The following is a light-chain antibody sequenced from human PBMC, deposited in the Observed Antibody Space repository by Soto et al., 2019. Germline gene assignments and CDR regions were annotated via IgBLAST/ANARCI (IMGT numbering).Light chain of an antibody. Sequence: DILLTQYPSSLSACVGYRVTITCQASQSINIYLNWYQQKPGKAPKLLIYAASSFQSGVPSRFSGSGSGTDFTLTISSLQPEDFATYYCQQSYSTPQTFGQVAKVDI. CDR2: AAS. V-gene: IGKV1-39*01. CDR1: QSINIY. J-gene: IGKJ1*01. CDR3: QQSYSTPQT.